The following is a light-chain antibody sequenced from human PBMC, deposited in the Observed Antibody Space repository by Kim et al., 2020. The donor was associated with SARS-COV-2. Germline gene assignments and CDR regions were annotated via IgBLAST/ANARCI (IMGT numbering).Light chain of an antibody. CDR3: NSRDSSGNVV. J-gene: IGLJ2*01. V-gene: IGLV3-19*01. CDR2: GKN. CDR1: SLRSYY. Sequence: VSLGQTVRITCQGDSLRSYYASWYQQKPGQAPVLVIYGKNNRPSGIPDRFSGSSSGNTASLTITGAQAEDEADYYCNSRDSSGNVVFGGGTKLTVL.